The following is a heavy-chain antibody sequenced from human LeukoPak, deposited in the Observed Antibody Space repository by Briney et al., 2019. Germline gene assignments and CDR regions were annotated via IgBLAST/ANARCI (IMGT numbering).Heavy chain of an antibody. D-gene: IGHD3-10*02. CDR1: GFTFCSYA. V-gene: IGHV3-23*01. CDR2: ISGSGGST. J-gene: IGHJ5*02. Sequence: GGSLRLSCAASGFTFCSYAMSWVRQAPGKGLEWVSAISGSGGSTYYADSVKGRFTISRDNSKNTLYLQMNSLRAEDTAVYYCAKRGGVRGVTPSWFDPWAREPWSPSPQ. CDR3: AKRGGVRGVTPSWFDP.